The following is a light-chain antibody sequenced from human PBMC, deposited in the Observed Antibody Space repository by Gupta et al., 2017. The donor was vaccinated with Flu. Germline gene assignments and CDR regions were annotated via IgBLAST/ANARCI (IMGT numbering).Light chain of an antibody. J-gene: IGLJ2*01. Sequence: TARNTGKGDSFRNAYGSWYQQKPEQAPGLFIYANNIRHTGSPERFSGSISGNTAAMTITGAQAEDEADYYCNSRDSTDNNQAVFGGGTKLTVL. CDR3: NSRDSTDNNQAV. V-gene: IGLV3-19*01. CDR1: SFRNAY. CDR2: ANN.